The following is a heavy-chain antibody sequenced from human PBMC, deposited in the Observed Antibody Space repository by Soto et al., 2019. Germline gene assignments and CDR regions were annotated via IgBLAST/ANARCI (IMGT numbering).Heavy chain of an antibody. CDR1: GFTFSTYS. CDR3: ARWGWGGTNVLLDY. Sequence: EVQLVESGGGLVKPGGSLRLSCAASGFTFSTYSMNWVRQAPGKGLEWVSSITSTSSYIYYADSVKGRFTISRDNAKNSLYLQMNSLRAEDTAVYYCARWGWGGTNVLLDYCGQGPLVTVSS. CDR2: ITSTSSYI. J-gene: IGHJ4*02. D-gene: IGHD1-7*01. V-gene: IGHV3-21*01.